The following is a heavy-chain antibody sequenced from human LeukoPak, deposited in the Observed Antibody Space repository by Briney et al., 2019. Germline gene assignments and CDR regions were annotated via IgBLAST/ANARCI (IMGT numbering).Heavy chain of an antibody. J-gene: IGHJ5*02. V-gene: IGHV3-21*01. CDR3: VSAGIAAAGTSYWFDP. CDR1: GFTFSSYS. D-gene: IGHD6-13*01. Sequence: PGGSLRLSCAPSGFTFSSYSMNWVRQAPGKGLEWVSSISTRSSYIYYADSVKGRFTISRDNAKNSLYLQMNSLGADDTAVYYCVSAGIAAAGTSYWFDPWGQGTLVTVSS. CDR2: ISTRSSYI.